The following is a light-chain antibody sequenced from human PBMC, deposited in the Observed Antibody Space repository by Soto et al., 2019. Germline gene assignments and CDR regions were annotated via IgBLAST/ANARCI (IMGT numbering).Light chain of an antibody. J-gene: IGKJ4*01. CDR1: QSINNW. V-gene: IGKV1-5*01. CDR3: QQYKTYSLT. CDR2: DDF. Sequence: DIQMTQSPSTLSASVGYRFTITCRASQSINNWLAWYQQKTGKDPELLIFDDFSLESGVPFRFSGSGFGTEFTLTISSLQPDDSATYDCQQYKTYSLTVGGGTKVAIK.